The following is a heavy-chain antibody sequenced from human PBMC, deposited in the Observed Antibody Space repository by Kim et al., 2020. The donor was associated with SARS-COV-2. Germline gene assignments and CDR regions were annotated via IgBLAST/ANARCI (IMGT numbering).Heavy chain of an antibody. J-gene: IGHJ6*03. V-gene: IGHV4-39*01. CDR3: ARCPLFFYYYYYMDV. D-gene: IGHD2-21*01. CDR2: IYYSGST. CDR1: GGSISSSSYY. Sequence: SETLSLTCTVSGGSISSSSYYWGWIRQPPGKGLEWIGSIYYSGSTYYNPSLKSRVTISVDTSKNQFSLKLSSVTAADTAVYYCARCPLFFYYYYYMDVWGKGTTVTVSS.